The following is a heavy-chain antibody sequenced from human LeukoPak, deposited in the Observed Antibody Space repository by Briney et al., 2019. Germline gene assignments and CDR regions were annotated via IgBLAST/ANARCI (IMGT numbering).Heavy chain of an antibody. V-gene: IGHV5-51*01. J-gene: IGHJ5*02. CDR1: GYSFTSYW. Sequence: GASLKISCQGSGYSFTSYWIGWVRQMPGKGLEWMGIIYPGDSDTRYSPSFQGQVTISADKSISTAYLQWSSLKASDTAMYYCARSITIFGVVIMAWFDPWGQGTLVTVSS. CDR2: IYPGDSDT. D-gene: IGHD3-3*01. CDR3: ARSITIFGVVIMAWFDP.